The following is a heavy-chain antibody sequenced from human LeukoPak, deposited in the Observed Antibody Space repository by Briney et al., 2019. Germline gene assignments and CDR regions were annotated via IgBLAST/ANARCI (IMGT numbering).Heavy chain of an antibody. CDR2: IIPIFGTA. J-gene: IGHJ4*02. D-gene: IGHD3-22*01. CDR1: GGTFSSYG. CDR3: ARGPDSSGYNSEYSFEY. Sequence: SVKVSCKTSGGTFSSYGTSWVRQAPGQGLEWMGGIIPIFGTANYAQKFQGRVTITADESTSTAYMELSSLRAEDTAVYYCARGPDSSGYNSEYSFEYWGQGTLVTVSS. V-gene: IGHV1-69*13.